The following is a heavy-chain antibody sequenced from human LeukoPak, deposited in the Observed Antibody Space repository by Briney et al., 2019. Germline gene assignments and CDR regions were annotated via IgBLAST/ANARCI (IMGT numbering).Heavy chain of an antibody. J-gene: IGHJ4*02. CDR2: INHSGST. D-gene: IGHD3-10*01. Sequence: SETLSLTCAVHGGSFSGYYWSWIRQPPGKGLEWIGEINHSGSTNYNPSLKSRVTIPKDTSKNQFSLRLSSVTAADTAVYYCARGYGSGSYRVYWGQGTLVTVSS. V-gene: IGHV4-34*01. CDR3: ARGYGSGSYRVY. CDR1: GGSFSGYY.